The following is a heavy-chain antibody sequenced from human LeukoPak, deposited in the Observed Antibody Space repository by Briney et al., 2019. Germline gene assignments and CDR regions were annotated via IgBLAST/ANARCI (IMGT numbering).Heavy chain of an antibody. V-gene: IGHV3-33*01. CDR1: GFTFSSYG. CDR2: IWYDGSNK. Sequence: GGSLRLSCAASGFTFSSYGMHWVRQAPGKGLEWVAVIWYDGSNKYYADSVKGRFTISRDNSKNSLYLQMNSLRAEDTAVYYCAGGGRRSGFDYWGQGTLVTVSS. CDR3: AGGGRRSGFDY. D-gene: IGHD2-15*01. J-gene: IGHJ4*02.